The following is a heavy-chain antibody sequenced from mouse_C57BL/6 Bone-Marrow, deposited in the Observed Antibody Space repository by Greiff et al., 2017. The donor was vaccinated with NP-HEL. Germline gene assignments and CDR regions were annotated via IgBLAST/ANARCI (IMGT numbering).Heavy chain of an antibody. J-gene: IGHJ3*01. Sequence: VQLQQSGAELVRPGTSVKVSCKASGYAFTNYLIEWVKQRPGQGLEWIGVINPGSGGTNYNEKFKGKATLTADKSSSTAYMQLSSLTSEDSAVYFCARGGIYYDYAWFAYWDQGTLVTVSA. V-gene: IGHV1-54*01. CDR1: GYAFTNYL. CDR3: ARGGIYYDYAWFAY. D-gene: IGHD2-4*01. CDR2: INPGSGGT.